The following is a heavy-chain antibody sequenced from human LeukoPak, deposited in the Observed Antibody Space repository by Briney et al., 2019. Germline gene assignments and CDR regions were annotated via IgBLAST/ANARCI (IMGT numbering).Heavy chain of an antibody. CDR1: GGSINSGSYY. V-gene: IGHV4-61*01. CDR3: ARTVQKKIVVVIEVIFDY. D-gene: IGHD3-22*01. CDR2: IYYSGST. J-gene: IGHJ4*02. Sequence: SQTLSLTCTVSGGSINSGSYYWSWIRQPPGKGLEWIGYIYYSGSTNYNPSLKSRVTISVDTSKNQFSLKLSSVTAADTAVYYCARTVQKKIVVVIEVIFDYWGQGTLVTVSS.